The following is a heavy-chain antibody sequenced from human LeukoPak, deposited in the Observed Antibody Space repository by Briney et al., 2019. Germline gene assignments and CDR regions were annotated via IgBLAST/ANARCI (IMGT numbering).Heavy chain of an antibody. V-gene: IGHV3-48*04. CDR3: AKDFAGIAAAGTGFDY. CDR1: GFTFSSYS. D-gene: IGHD6-13*01. J-gene: IGHJ4*02. CDR2: ISSSSSTI. Sequence: GGSLRLSCAASGFTFSSYSMNWVRQAPGKGLEWVSYISSSSSTIYYADSVKGRFTISRDNAKNSLYLQMNSLRAEDTAVYYCAKDFAGIAAAGTGFDYWGQGTLVTVSS.